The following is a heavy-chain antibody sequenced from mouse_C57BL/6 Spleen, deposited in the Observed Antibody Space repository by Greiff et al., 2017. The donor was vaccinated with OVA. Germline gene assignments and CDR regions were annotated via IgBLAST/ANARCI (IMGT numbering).Heavy chain of an antibody. D-gene: IGHD4-1*01. CDR1: GYTFTSYW. J-gene: IGHJ1*03. V-gene: IGHV1-61*01. Sequence: QVQLQQPGAELVRPGSSVKLSCKASGYTFTSYWMDWVKQRPGQGLEWIGNIYPSDSETHYNQKFKDKATLTVDKSSSTAYMQLSSLTSEDSAVYDCARGLDRWYFDVWGTGTTVTVSS. CDR3: ARGLDRWYFDV. CDR2: IYPSDSET.